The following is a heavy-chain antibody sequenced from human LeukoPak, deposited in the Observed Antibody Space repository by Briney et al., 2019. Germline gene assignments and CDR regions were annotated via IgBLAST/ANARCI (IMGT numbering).Heavy chain of an antibody. CDR1: GGSISSYY. D-gene: IGHD4-11*01. V-gene: IGHV4-59*01. Sequence: SETLSLTCTVSGGSISSYYWSWIRQPPGKGLEWIGYIYYSGSTNYNPSLKSRVTISVDTSKNQFSLKLSSVTAADTAVYYCARGHSNSRYYFDYWGQGTLVTVSS. CDR3: ARGHSNSRYYFDY. CDR2: IYYSGST. J-gene: IGHJ4*02.